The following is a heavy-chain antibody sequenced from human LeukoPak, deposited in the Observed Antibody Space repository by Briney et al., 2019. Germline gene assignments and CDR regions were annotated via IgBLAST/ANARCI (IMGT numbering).Heavy chain of an antibody. D-gene: IGHD6-13*01. Sequence: PGESLTLSCAASGFTFSSYAMSWLRQAPGKGLEWVSAISGSARSTYYADSVKSRFTISRDNSKNTLYLQMNSLRAEDTAVYYCAVLRASAGTFWYFDYWGQGTLVTVSS. V-gene: IGHV3-23*01. CDR1: GFTFSSYA. CDR3: AVLRASAGTFWYFDY. CDR2: ISGSARST. J-gene: IGHJ4*02.